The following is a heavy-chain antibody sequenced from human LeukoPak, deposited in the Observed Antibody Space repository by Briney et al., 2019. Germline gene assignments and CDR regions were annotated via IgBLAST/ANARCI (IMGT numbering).Heavy chain of an antibody. V-gene: IGHV3-7*01. D-gene: IGHD6-13*01. CDR1: GFTFSSYA. CDR2: IKQDGSEK. CDR3: AKGGRSSSWYWAY. J-gene: IGHJ4*02. Sequence: GRSLRLSCAASGFTFSSYAMHWVRQAPGKGLEWVANIKQDGSEKYYVDSVKGRFTISRDNAKNSLYLQMNSLRAEDTAVYYCAKGGRSSSWYWAYWGQGTLVTVSS.